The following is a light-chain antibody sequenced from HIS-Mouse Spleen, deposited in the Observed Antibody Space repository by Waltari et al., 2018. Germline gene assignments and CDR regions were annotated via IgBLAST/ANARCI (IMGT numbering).Light chain of an antibody. Sequence: SRARDSLSGNFSWYARKPRTPPRLLSYGASTRATSIPARFGGSRSRTEFTLTIISIQSVDFAVYYCQQYNNYPPLYTFGQGTRLEIK. V-gene: IGKV3-15*01. CDR3: QQYNNYPPLYT. CDR1: DSLSGN. J-gene: IGKJ2*01. CDR2: GAS.